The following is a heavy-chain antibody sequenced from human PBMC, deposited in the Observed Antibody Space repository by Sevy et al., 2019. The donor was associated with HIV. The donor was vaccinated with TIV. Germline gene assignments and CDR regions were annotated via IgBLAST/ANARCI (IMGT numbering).Heavy chain of an antibody. CDR2: IYISGST. V-gene: IGHV4-4*07. Sequence: SDTLSLTCTVSGGSISDYYWTWIRQPAGKGLEWLGRIYISGSTDYNPSLKSRLSMSLDTSKNTFSLKLTSMTAADTAVYYCARGPQSCNSVSCYSALSWGQGILVTVSS. CDR3: ARGPQSCNSVSCYSALS. J-gene: IGHJ4*02. D-gene: IGHD2-15*01. CDR1: GGSISDYY.